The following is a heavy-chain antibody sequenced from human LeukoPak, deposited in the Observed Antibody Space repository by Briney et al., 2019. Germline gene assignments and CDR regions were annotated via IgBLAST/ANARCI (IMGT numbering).Heavy chain of an antibody. V-gene: IGHV1-18*01. CDR3: ARGSGAYYDILAGAFDP. CDR2: ISGYNGNT. CDR1: GYRFTSYG. D-gene: IGHD3-9*01. J-gene: IGHJ5*02. Sequence: ASVKVSCKASGYRFTSYGISWVRQAPGQGLEWMGWISGYNGNTNYAQKLQGRVTMTTDTSTSTTYMELRSLRSEDTAVYYCARGSGAYYDILAGAFDPWGQGTLVTVSS.